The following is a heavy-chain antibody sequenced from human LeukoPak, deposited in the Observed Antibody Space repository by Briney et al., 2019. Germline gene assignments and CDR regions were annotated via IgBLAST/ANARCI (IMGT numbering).Heavy chain of an antibody. D-gene: IGHD6-19*01. Sequence: GASVKISCKASGYIFNKYGVSWVRQAPGQGLEWLAWISCYNGDTNYAQKFQGRVTVTTDTSTSTVFMELRNLNTDDTAVYYCARDPSNTSGRYFLDYWGQGTLVTVSS. CDR2: ISCYNGDT. CDR3: ARDPSNTSGRYFLDY. J-gene: IGHJ4*02. CDR1: GYIFNKYG. V-gene: IGHV1-18*01.